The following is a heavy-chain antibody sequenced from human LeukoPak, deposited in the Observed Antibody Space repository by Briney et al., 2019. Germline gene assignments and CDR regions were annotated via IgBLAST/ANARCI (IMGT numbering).Heavy chain of an antibody. J-gene: IGHJ4*02. CDR3: ASTTSYGSGTMGYFDY. D-gene: IGHD3-10*01. V-gene: IGHV4-59*01. CDR2: ISYSGST. CDR1: GGSISSYY. Sequence: PSETLSLTCTVSGGSISSYYWTWIRQPPGKGLEWIGYISYSGSTNYNPSLKSRVSISLDTSKKQFSLKLSSVTAADTAVYYCASTTSYGSGTMGYFDYWGQGNLVTVSS.